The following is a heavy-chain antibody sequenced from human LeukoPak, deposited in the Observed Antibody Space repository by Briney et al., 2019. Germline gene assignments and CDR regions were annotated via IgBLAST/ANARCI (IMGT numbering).Heavy chain of an antibody. CDR1: GFTFSNTW. V-gene: IGHV3-15*01. J-gene: IGHJ4*02. Sequence: GGSLSPSCAASGFTFSNTWMSWVRQAPGKGLEWVGRIKSETDGGTTDYAAPVKGRFVISRDDSKNMLYLQMSGLKIEDTAVYYCTTAAALGWGQGTLVTVSS. CDR2: IKSETDGGTT. D-gene: IGHD6-25*01. CDR3: TTAAALG.